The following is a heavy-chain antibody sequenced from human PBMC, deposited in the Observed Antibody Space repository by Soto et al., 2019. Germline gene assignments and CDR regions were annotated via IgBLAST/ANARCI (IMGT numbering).Heavy chain of an antibody. Sequence: SETLSLTGAVYGGSFSGYDWSWIRQPPWKGLEWIGEINHSGSTNYNPSLKSRVTISVDTSKNHFSLKLRSVTAEDTAVYYCARGPPIRLYYYDSSGYYNSFDPWGQRTLV. CDR2: INHSGST. CDR3: ARGPPIRLYYYDSSGYYNSFDP. CDR1: GGSFSGYD. D-gene: IGHD3-22*01. J-gene: IGHJ5*02. V-gene: IGHV4-34*01.